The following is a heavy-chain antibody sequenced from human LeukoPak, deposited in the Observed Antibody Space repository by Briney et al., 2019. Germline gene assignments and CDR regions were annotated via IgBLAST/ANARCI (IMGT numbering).Heavy chain of an antibody. D-gene: IGHD3-16*01. Sequence: GGSLRLSCAASGFTFSSYSMNWVRQAPGKGLEWVSSISSSSSYIYYADSVKGRFTISRDNAKNSLYLQMNSLRAEDTAVYYCARASPYVWPHYYYYYMDVWGKGTTVTVSS. CDR2: ISSSSSYI. J-gene: IGHJ6*03. CDR3: ARASPYVWPHYYYYYMDV. V-gene: IGHV3-21*01. CDR1: GFTFSSYS.